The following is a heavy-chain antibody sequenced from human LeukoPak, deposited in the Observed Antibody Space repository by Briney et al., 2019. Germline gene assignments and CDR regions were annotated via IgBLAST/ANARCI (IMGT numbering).Heavy chain of an antibody. J-gene: IGHJ4*02. V-gene: IGHV4-34*01. D-gene: IGHD5-12*01. CDR2: INHSGST. Sequence: SETLSLTCAVYGGSFSGYYWSWIRQPPGKGLEWIGEINHSGSTNYNPSLKSRVTISVDTSKNQFSLKLSSVTAADTAVYYCARGTVATNHFDYWGQGTLVTVSS. CDR1: GGSFSGYY. CDR3: ARGTVATNHFDY.